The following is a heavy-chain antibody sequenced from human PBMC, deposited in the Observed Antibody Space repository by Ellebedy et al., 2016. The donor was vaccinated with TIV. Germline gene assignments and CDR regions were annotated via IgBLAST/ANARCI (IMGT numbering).Heavy chain of an antibody. CDR3: ARDSSLHSGYGRRSKNYYYYGMDV. CDR2: IYPGDSDT. V-gene: IGHV5-51*01. D-gene: IGHD5-12*01. Sequence: GESLKISXKGSGYSFTNYWIGWVRQMPGKGLEWMGIIYPGDSDTRYSPSFQGQVTISADKSISTAYLQWSSLKASDTAMYYCARDSSLHSGYGRRSKNYYYYGMDVWGQGTTVTVSS. J-gene: IGHJ6*02. CDR1: GYSFTNYW.